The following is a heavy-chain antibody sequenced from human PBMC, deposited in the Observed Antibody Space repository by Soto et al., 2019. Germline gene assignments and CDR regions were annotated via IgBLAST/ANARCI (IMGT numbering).Heavy chain of an antibody. CDR1: GFSLSTSGVG. J-gene: IGHJ5*02. V-gene: IGHV2-5*02. CDR3: AHRRDWGSSRWFDP. D-gene: IGHD7-27*01. CDR2: IYWDDDK. Sequence: QITLKESGPTLVKPTQTLTLTCTFSGFSLSTSGVGVGWIRQPPGKALERLALIYWDDDKRYSPSLKSRLTITKDTSKNQVVLTMTNMDPVDTATYYCAHRRDWGSSRWFDPWGQGTLVTVSS.